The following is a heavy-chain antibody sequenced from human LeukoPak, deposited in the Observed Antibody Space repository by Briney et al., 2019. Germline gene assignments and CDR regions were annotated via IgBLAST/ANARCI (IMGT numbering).Heavy chain of an antibody. CDR1: GFTVSSNY. CDR3: AKDRGFSGSSTFDF. CDR2: IYSGGST. Sequence: GGSLRLSCAASGFTVSSNYMSWVRQAPGKGLEWVSVIYSGGSTYYADSVKGRFTISRDNSKNTLNLQMNSLRAEDTAVYYCAKDRGFSGSSTFDFWGQGTMVTVSS. V-gene: IGHV3-53*01. J-gene: IGHJ3*01. D-gene: IGHD1-26*01.